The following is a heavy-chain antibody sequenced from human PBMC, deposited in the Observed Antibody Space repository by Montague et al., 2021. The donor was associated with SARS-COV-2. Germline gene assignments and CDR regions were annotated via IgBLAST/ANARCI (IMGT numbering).Heavy chain of an antibody. CDR3: ARGSRILLWVGELLSGGDYKGMDV. CDR2: INHSGST. Sequence: SETLSLTCAVYGGSFSRYYWSWIRQPPGKGLEWIGEINHSGSTNYNPSLKSRVTISVDTSKNQFPLKLSSVTAADTAVYYCARGSRILLWVGELLSGGDYKGMDVWAKGQRSPSP. V-gene: IGHV4-34*01. D-gene: IGHD3-10*01. CDR1: GGSFSRYY. J-gene: IGHJ6*02.